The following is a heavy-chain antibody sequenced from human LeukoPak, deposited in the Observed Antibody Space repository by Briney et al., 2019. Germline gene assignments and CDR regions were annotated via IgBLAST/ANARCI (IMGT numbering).Heavy chain of an antibody. CDR2: IYPGDSDT. D-gene: IGHD5-12*01. V-gene: IGHV5-51*01. CDR3: ARLTGDIVATHTIDY. CDR1: GYTFAKYW. Sequence: GESLKISCQASGYTFAKYWIGRVRQMPGKGLEWMGIIYPGDSDTRYSPSFQGQVTISADKSISTAYLQWSSLKASDTAMYYCARLTGDIVATHTIDYWGQGTLVTVSS. J-gene: IGHJ4*02.